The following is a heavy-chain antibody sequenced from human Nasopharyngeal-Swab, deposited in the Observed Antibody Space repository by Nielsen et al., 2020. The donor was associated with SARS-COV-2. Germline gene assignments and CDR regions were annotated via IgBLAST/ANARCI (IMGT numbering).Heavy chain of an antibody. CDR2: ISGGDDT. Sequence: GGSLRLSCAASGFIDNSRYMSWVRQAPGQGLEWVSYISGGDDTYYADSVKGRFTISRDSSKNTLYLQMNNLRAADTAVYYCARDHDGGWGSWGQGTRVTVSS. V-gene: IGHV3-53*01. D-gene: IGHD6-19*01. J-gene: IGHJ5*02. CDR3: ARDHDGGWGS. CDR1: GFIDNSRY.